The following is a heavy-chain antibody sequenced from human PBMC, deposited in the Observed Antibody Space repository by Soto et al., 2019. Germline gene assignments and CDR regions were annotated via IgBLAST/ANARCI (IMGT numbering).Heavy chain of an antibody. Sequence: GGSLRLSCAASGFTFSSYSMNWVRQAPGKGLEWVSSISSSNIYIHYADSVKGRLTMSLDTSKNHFSLKLRSVTAADTAVYYCARHRGPAPVYWGQGTLVTVSS. V-gene: IGHV3-21*01. CDR1: GFTFSSYS. CDR2: ISSSNIYI. CDR3: ARHRGPAPVY. J-gene: IGHJ4*02. D-gene: IGHD3-10*01.